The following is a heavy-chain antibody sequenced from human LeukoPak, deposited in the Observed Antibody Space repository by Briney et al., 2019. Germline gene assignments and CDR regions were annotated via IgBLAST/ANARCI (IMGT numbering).Heavy chain of an antibody. V-gene: IGHV4-4*07. D-gene: IGHD3-22*01. CDR1: GGSISSYY. CDR2: IYTSGST. CDR3: ARGLPDSSGYYTAEYFQH. J-gene: IGHJ1*01. Sequence: PSETLSLTCTVSGGSISSYYWSWIRQPAGKGLEWIGRIYTSGSTNYNPSLKSRVTMSVDTSKNQFSLKLSSVTAADTAVYYRARGLPDSSGYYTAEYFQHWGQGALVTVSS.